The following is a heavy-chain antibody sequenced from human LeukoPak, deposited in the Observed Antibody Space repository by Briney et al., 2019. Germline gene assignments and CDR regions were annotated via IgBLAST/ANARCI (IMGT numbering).Heavy chain of an antibody. J-gene: IGHJ4*02. V-gene: IGHV3-7*01. D-gene: IGHD2-21*02. CDR3: ATGDCGGDCYSSYFDY. CDR1: GFNFGPYW. Sequence: GGSLRLSCVASGFNFGPYWMSWVRQAPGKEPEWVANINGDGSEKFYVNSVKGRFTISRDNAKNSLYLQMNSLTAEDTAVYYCATGDCGGDCYSSYFDYWGQGTLVTVSS. CDR2: INGDGSEK.